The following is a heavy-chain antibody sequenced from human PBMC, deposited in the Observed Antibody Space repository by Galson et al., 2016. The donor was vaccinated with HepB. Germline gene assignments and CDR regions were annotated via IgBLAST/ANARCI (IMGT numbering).Heavy chain of an antibody. Sequence: SLRLSCAASGFSFSSYGMHWVRQPPGKGLEWVALVSSDETNKFYADSVKGRFTISRDNSKNMLYLQTHSLRTEDTALYYCASDHGGNPGSDYWGQGTLVTVSS. V-gene: IGHV3-30*03. CDR1: GFSFSSYG. CDR3: ASDHGGNPGSDY. D-gene: IGHD4/OR15-4a*01. CDR2: VSSDETNK. J-gene: IGHJ4*02.